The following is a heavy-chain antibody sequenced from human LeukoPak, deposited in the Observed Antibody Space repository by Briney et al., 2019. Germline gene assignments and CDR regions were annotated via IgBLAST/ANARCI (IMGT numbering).Heavy chain of an antibody. J-gene: IGHJ4*02. CDR3: ARGQRQLVPSDY. V-gene: IGHV3-21*01. D-gene: IGHD6-13*01. Sequence: GGSLRLSCAASGFTFSSYSINWVRQAPGKWLEWLSSISSSSSYIYYADSVKGRFTISRDNAKNSLYLQMNSLRAEDTAVYYCARGQRQLVPSDYWGQGTLVTVSS. CDR1: GFTFSSYS. CDR2: ISSSSSYI.